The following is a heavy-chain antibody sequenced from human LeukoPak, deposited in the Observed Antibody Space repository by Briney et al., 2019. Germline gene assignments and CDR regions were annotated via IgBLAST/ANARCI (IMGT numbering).Heavy chain of an antibody. J-gene: IGHJ4*02. D-gene: IGHD3-22*01. CDR1: GGSITGSY. CDR3: ARSKVTYYDDAGGYYYFDY. CDR2: IYYSGTT. Sequence: SETLSLTCSVSGGSITGSYWSWIRQSPGKGLEWIGHIYYSGTTNYSPSLRSRVTISVDTSNKQFSLKLRSETAADTAVYYCARSKVTYYDDAGGYYYFDYWGQGALVTVSS. V-gene: IGHV4-59*01.